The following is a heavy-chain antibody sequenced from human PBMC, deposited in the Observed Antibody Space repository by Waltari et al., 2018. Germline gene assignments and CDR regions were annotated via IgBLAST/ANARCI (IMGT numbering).Heavy chain of an antibody. CDR2: ISGIGGET. CDR3: ARTRADFDAFDI. J-gene: IGHJ3*02. CDR1: GFIFNNYA. V-gene: IGHV3-23*01. Sequence: ESGGGLVHPGGSLRLSCTASGFIFNNYAMTWVRQAPGKGLEWVSFISGIGGETYYAGSVKGRFSISRDNSINTMYLQMHSLAADDTALYFCARTRADFDAFDIWGQGTMVTVSS.